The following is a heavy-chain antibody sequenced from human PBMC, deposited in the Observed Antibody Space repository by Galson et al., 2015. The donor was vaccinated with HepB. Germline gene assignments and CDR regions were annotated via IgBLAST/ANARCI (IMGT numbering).Heavy chain of an antibody. V-gene: IGHV3-53*04. J-gene: IGHJ3*02. D-gene: IGHD7-27*01. CDR3: ARGCSWGLYAFDI. CDR1: GFTVSSNY. Sequence: SLRLSCAASGFTVSSNYMSWVRQAPGKGLEWVSVIYSGGSTYYADSVKGRFTISRHNSKNTLYLQMNSLRAEDTAVYYCARGCSWGLYAFDIWGQGTMVTVSS. CDR2: IYSGGST.